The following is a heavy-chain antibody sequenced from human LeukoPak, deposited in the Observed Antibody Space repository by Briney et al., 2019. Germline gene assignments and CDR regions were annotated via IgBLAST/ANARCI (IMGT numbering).Heavy chain of an antibody. J-gene: IGHJ6*02. D-gene: IGHD6-19*01. CDR2: INTNTGNP. V-gene: IGHV7-4-1*02. CDR1: GYTFTSYA. Sequence: ASVKVSCKASGYTFTSYAMNWVRQAPGQGLEWMGWINTNTGNPTYAQGFTGRFVFSLDTSVSTAYLQISSLKAEDTAVYYCARVALEQWLVRHYYYGMDVWGQGTTVTVSS. CDR3: ARVALEQWLVRHYYYGMDV.